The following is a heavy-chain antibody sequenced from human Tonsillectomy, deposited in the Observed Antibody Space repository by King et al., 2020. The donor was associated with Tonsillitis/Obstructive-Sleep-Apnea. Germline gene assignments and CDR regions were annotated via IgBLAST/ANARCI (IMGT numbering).Heavy chain of an antibody. CDR2: INHSGST. D-gene: IGHD3-3*01. V-gene: IGHV4-34*01. CDR3: ARGRNADFWSGYYCVWFDP. J-gene: IGHJ5*02. CDR1: GGSFSGYY. Sequence: VQLQQWGAGLLKPSETLSLTCAVYGGSFSGYYWSWIRQPPGKGLEWIGEINHSGSTNYNPSLKIRVTISVDTSKNQFSLKLSSVTAADTAVYYCARGRNADFWSGYYCVWFDPWGQGTLVTVSS.